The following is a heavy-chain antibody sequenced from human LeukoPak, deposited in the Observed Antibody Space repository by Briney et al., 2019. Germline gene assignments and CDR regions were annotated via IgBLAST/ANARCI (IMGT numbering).Heavy chain of an antibody. J-gene: IGHJ4*02. Sequence: GGSLRLSCAASGSTFSSYSMNWVRQAPGKGLEWVSSISSSSSYIYYADSVKGRFTISRDNAKNSLYLQMNSLRAEDTTVYYCARDNGDYYDSSGYSYWGQGTLVTVSS. CDR2: ISSSSSYI. CDR3: ARDNGDYYDSSGYSY. V-gene: IGHV3-21*01. CDR1: GSTFSSYS. D-gene: IGHD3-22*01.